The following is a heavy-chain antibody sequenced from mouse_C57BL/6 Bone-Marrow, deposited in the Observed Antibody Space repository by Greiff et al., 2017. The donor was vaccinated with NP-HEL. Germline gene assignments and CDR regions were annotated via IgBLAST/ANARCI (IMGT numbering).Heavy chain of an antibody. V-gene: IGHV5-4*03. J-gene: IGHJ1*03. Sequence: EVKLVESGGGLVKPGGSLKLSCAASGFTFSSYAMSWVRQTPEKRLEWVATISDGGSYTYYPDNVKGRFTISRDNAKNNLYLQMSHLKSEDTAMYYCARGPVVARYWYFDVWGTGTTVTVSS. D-gene: IGHD1-1*01. CDR2: ISDGGSYT. CDR3: ARGPVVARYWYFDV. CDR1: GFTFSSYA.